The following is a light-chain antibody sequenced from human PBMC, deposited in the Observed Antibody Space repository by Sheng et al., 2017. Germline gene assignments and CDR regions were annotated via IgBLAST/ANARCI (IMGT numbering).Light chain of an antibody. CDR1: SNDVGTYNY. V-gene: IGLV2-14*01. CDR3: CSYATSDTLV. Sequence: QTASVSGSPGQSITISCTGTSNDVGTYNYVSWYQQHPGKAPKLLIFEVSNRPSGVSKRFSASKSANTASLTITGLHVEDEADYYCCSYATSDTLVFGGGTKLTVL. CDR2: EVS. J-gene: IGLJ3*02.